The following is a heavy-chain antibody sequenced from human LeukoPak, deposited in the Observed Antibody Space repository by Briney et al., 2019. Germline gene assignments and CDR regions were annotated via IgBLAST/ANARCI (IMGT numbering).Heavy chain of an antibody. CDR1: GSSGTTNY. D-gene: IGHD6-19*01. CDR2: IKKDGSDR. CDR3: ARGVYASGWYPDTFDY. Sequence: GGSLRLSCAASGSSGTTNYMSWVRQAPGKGLEWLANIKKDGSDRYYVDSVKGRFTISRDNAMNSLYLQMNSLRAEDTALYYCARGVYASGWYPDTFDYWGQGTLVTVSS. V-gene: IGHV3-7*01. J-gene: IGHJ4*02.